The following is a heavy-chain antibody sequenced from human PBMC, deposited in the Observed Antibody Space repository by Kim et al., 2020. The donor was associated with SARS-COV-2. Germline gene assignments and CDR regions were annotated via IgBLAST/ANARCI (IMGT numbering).Heavy chain of an antibody. CDR2: ISGSGGST. CDR3: AKRGDIVVVPAARPFDY. V-gene: IGHV3-23*01. Sequence: LSLTCAASGFTFSSYAMSWVRQAPGKGLEWVSAISGSGGSTYYADSVKGRFTISRDNSKNTLYLQMNSLRAEDTAVYYCAKRGDIVVVPAARPFDYWGQGTLVTVSS. CDR1: GFTFSSYA. J-gene: IGHJ4*02. D-gene: IGHD2-2*01.